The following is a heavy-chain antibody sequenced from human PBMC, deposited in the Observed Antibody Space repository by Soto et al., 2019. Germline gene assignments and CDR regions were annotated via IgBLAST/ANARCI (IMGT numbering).Heavy chain of an antibody. V-gene: IGHV3-21*01. Sequence: DVQLVESGGGLVKPGGSLTLSCAASGLTFSSYTMNWIRQAPGRGLEWVSSIGRTSNYIYYADSVKGRFTISRDNAKNSLYLQMNSLRAEDTAVYYRASPKGGAFDIWGQGTMVTVSS. CDR3: ASPKGGAFDI. CDR1: GLTFSSYT. D-gene: IGHD3-16*01. CDR2: IGRTSNYI. J-gene: IGHJ3*02.